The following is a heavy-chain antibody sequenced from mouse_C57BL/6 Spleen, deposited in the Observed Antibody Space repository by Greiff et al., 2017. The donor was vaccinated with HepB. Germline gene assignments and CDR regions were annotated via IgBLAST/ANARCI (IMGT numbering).Heavy chain of an antibody. CDR3: TRDGIYYDPYYAMDY. J-gene: IGHJ4*01. CDR2: ISSGGDYI. Sequence: EVMLVESGEGLVKPGGSLKLSCAASGFTFSSYAMSWVRQTPEKRLEWVAYISSGGDYIYYADTVKGRFTISRDNARNTLYLQMSSLKSEDTAMYYCTRDGIYYDPYYAMDYWGQGTSVTVSS. CDR1: GFTFSSYA. D-gene: IGHD2-4*01. V-gene: IGHV5-9-1*02.